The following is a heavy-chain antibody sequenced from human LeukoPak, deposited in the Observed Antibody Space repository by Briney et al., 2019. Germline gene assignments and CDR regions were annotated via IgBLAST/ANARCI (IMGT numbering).Heavy chain of an antibody. Sequence: PGGSLRLSCAASGFTFSSYSMNWVRQAPGKGLEWVSSISSSSSYIYYADSVKGRFTISRDNAKNSLYLQMNSLRAEDTAVYYCARVRTGTTGFDYWGQGTLVTVSS. V-gene: IGHV3-21*01. CDR2: ISSSSSYI. J-gene: IGHJ4*02. CDR3: ARVRTGTTGFDY. CDR1: GFTFSSYS. D-gene: IGHD1-1*01.